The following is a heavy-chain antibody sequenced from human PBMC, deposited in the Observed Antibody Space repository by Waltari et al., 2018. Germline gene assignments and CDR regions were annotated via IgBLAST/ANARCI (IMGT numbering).Heavy chain of an antibody. J-gene: IGHJ4*02. Sequence: QVQLQESGPGLVKPSETLSLTCTVSGYSISSGYYWGWIRQPPGKGLEWIGSIYHSGSTYYNPSLKSRVTISVDTSKNQFSLKLSSVTAADTAVYYCARVSSSSSLDYWGQGTLVTVSS. CDR1: GYSISSGYY. D-gene: IGHD6-6*01. V-gene: IGHV4-38-2*02. CDR3: ARVSSSSSLDY. CDR2: IYHSGST.